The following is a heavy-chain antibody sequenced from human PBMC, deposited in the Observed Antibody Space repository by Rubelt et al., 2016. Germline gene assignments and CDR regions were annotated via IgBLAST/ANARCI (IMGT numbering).Heavy chain of an antibody. J-gene: IGHJ4*02. Sequence: QVQLQQWGAGLLKPSETLSLTCAVYGGSFSGYYWSWIRQPPGKGLEWIGEINHSGSTNYNPSLKNRVTIAVDPSKNQFSLKLSSVTAADTAVYYCARVSGWYRAPGQDFDYWGQGTLVTVSS. CDR3: ARVSGWYRAPGQDFDY. V-gene: IGHV4-34*01. CDR2: INHSGST. D-gene: IGHD6-19*01. CDR1: GGSFSGYY.